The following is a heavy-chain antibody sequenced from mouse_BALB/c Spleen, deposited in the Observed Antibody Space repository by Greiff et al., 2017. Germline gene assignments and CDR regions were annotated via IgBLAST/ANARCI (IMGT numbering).Heavy chain of an antibody. Sequence: EVQLQQSGPGLVKPSQSLSLTCSVTGYSITSGYYWNWIRQFPGNKLEWMGYISYDGSNNYNPSLKNRISITRDTSKNQFFLKLNSVTTEDTATYCCAREGSVGAMDYWGQGTSVTVSS. V-gene: IGHV3-6*02. CDR2: ISYDGSN. CDR3: AREGSVGAMDY. J-gene: IGHJ4*01. D-gene: IGHD1-3*01. CDR1: GYSITSGYY.